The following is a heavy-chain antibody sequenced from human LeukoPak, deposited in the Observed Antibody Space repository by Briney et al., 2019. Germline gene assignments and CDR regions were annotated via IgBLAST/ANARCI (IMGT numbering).Heavy chain of an antibody. CDR1: GYTFTDYY. CDR2: INPNSGGT. J-gene: IGHJ4*02. CDR3: ARVDCSSTSCYTYFDY. V-gene: IGHV1-2*02. Sequence: ASVKVSRKASGYTFTDYYMHWVRQAPGQGLEWMGWINPNSGGTNYAQKFQGRVTMTRDTSISTAYMELSRLRSDDTAVYYCARVDCSSTSCYTYFDYWGQGTLVTVSS. D-gene: IGHD2-2*02.